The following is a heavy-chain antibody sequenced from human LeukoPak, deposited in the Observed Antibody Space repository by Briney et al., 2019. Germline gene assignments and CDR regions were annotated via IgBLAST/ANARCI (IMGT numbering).Heavy chain of an antibody. CDR3: ARVSPKEDSGYDDY. CDR1: GYTFTGYY. J-gene: IGHJ4*02. V-gene: IGHV1-2*06. Sequence: ASVKVSCKASGYTFTGYYMHWVRQAPGQGLEWMGRINPNSGGTNYAQKFQGRVTMTRDTSISTAYMELSSLRSEDTAVYYCARVSPKEDSGYDDYWGQGTLVTVSS. CDR2: INPNSGGT. D-gene: IGHD5-12*01.